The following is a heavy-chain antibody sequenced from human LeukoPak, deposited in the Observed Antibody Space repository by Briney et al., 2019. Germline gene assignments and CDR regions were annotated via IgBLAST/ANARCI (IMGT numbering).Heavy chain of an antibody. V-gene: IGHV3-43*02. CDR3: AKDYCSGGSCYLDGMDV. CDR2: TSGDGGST. CDR1: GFTFDDYA. J-gene: IGHJ6*02. D-gene: IGHD2-15*01. Sequence: GGSLRLSCAASGFTFDDYAMHWVRQAPGKGLEWVSLTSGDGGSTYYADSVKGRFTISRDNSKNSLYLQMNSLRTEDTALYYCAKDYCSGGSCYLDGMDVWGQGTTVTVSS.